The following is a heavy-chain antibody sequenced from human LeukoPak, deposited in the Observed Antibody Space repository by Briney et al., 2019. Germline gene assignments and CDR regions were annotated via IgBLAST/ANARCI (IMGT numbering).Heavy chain of an antibody. J-gene: IGHJ4*02. CDR1: GLCFSGYW. Sequence: GGSLIRSCIALGLCFSGYWMHWARHPPGKGLACTSRVWTDGSATLYADFVEGRFTISRDNAKNTLYLQRSSRRAEDTAVYYCGSSEDGYIDYWGRGTLVTVSS. CDR2: VWTDGSAT. CDR3: GSSEDGYIDY. V-gene: IGHV3-74*01. D-gene: IGHD5-24*01.